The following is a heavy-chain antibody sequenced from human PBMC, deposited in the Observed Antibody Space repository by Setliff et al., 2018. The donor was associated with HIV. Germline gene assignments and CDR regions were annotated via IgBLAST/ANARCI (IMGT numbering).Heavy chain of an antibody. CDR1: GASIDRFF. CDR3: ARDLASSYFDL. J-gene: IGHJ1*01. CDR2: VYFSGDA. D-gene: IGHD3-9*01. V-gene: IGHV4-59*01. Sequence: ASETLSLTCSVSGASIDRFFWSWIRQPPGKGLEWIGNVYFSGDATYNPSLKSRVTISIQTSRSQFSLTLRSVTAADTATYYCARDLASSYFDLWGQGALVTVSS.